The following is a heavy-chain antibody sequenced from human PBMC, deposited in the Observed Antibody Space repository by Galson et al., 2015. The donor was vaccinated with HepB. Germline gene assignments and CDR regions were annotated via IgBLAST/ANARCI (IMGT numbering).Heavy chain of an antibody. CDR1: GFTLSSHW. CDR2: IDTDGTTT. Sequence: SLRIYCAASGFTLSSHWMHWVRQGPGKGLVWVSRIDTDGTTTSYADFVKGQFTISRDNAKNTLYLQMNSLRAEDTAVYYCAREILGITQADAFDIWGQGTLVTVSS. D-gene: IGHD1-26*01. CDR3: AREILGITQADAFDI. V-gene: IGHV3-74*01. J-gene: IGHJ3*02.